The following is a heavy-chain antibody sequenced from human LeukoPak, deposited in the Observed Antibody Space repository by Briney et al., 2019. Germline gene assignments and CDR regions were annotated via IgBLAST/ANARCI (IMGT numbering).Heavy chain of an antibody. CDR1: GSTFSGSA. D-gene: IGHD2-2*01. V-gene: IGHV3-73*01. CDR3: TSRGSCSSTSCPDLYYYYYMDV. CDR2: VRSKANSYAT. J-gene: IGHJ6*03. Sequence: GGSLRLSCAASGSTFSGSAMHWVRQASGKELERVGRVRSKANSYATAYAASVKGRFTISRDDSKNTAYLQMNSLKTEDTAVYYCTSRGSCSSTSCPDLYYYYYMDVWGKGTTVTVSS.